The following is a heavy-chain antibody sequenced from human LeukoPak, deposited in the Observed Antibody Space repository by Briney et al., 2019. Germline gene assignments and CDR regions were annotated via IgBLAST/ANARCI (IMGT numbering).Heavy chain of an antibody. CDR1: GYTFTSYG. CDR3: ARDLPGAKKQWLAYYGMDV. J-gene: IGHJ6*02. Sequence: GASVKVSCKASGYTFTSYGISWVRRAPGQGLEWMGWISAYNGNTNYAQKLQGRVTMTTDTSTSTAYMELRSLRSDDTAVYYCARDLPGAKKQWLAYYGMDVWGQGTTVTVSS. D-gene: IGHD6-19*01. CDR2: ISAYNGNT. V-gene: IGHV1-18*01.